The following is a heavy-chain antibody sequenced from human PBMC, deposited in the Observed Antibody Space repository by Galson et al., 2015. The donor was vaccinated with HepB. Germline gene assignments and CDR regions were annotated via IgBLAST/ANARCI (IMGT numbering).Heavy chain of an antibody. CDR3: ARDYNSYGHYFDY. D-gene: IGHD5-18*01. V-gene: IGHV3-7*03. J-gene: IGHJ4*02. Sequence: SLRLSCAASGFTFSSYWMSWVRQAPGKGLEWVANIKQDGSEKYYVDSVKGRFTISRDNAKNSLYLQMNSLRAEDTAVYYCARDYNSYGHYFDYWGQGTLVTVSS. CDR1: GFTFSSYW. CDR2: IKQDGSEK.